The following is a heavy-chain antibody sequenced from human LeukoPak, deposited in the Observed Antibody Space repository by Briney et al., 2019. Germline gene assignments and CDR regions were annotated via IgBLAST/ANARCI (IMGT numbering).Heavy chain of an antibody. CDR2: INAGNGNT. J-gene: IGHJ4*02. CDR3: AMVRGVADAFDY. CDR1: GYTFTSYA. Sequence: GASVKVSCKASGYTFTSYAMHWVRQAPGQRLEWMGWINAGNGNTKYSQKFQGRVTITRDTSASTAYMELSSLRSDDTAVYYCAMVRGVADAFDYWGQGTLVTVSS. D-gene: IGHD3-10*01. V-gene: IGHV1-3*01.